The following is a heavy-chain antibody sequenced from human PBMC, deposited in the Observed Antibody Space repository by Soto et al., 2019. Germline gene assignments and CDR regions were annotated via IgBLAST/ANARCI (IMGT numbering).Heavy chain of an antibody. J-gene: IGHJ4*02. V-gene: IGHV1-3*01. CDR3: ARGIAARGGYFDY. Sequence: QVQLVQSGAEVKKPGASVKVSCKASGYTFTSYAMHWVRQAPGQRLEWIGWINAGNGNTKYSQKFQGRVTITRDTSASTAYMELSSRRSDDKAVYYCARGIAARGGYFDYWGQGTLVTVSS. D-gene: IGHD6-13*01. CDR2: INAGNGNT. CDR1: GYTFTSYA.